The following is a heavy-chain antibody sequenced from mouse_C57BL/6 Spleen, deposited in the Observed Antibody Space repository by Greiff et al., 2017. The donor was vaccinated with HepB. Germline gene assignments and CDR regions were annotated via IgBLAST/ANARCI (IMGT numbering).Heavy chain of an antibody. V-gene: IGHV1-61*01. CDR2: IYPSDSET. Sequence: QVQLQQPGAELVRPGSSVKLSCKASGYTFTSYWMDWVKQRPGQGLEWIGNIYPSDSETHYNQKFKDKATLTVDKSSSTAYMQLSSLTSEDSAVYYCARRYDGTWAPCAYWGQGTLVTVSA. J-gene: IGHJ3*01. CDR1: GYTFTSYW. D-gene: IGHD2-3*01. CDR3: ARRYDGTWAPCAY.